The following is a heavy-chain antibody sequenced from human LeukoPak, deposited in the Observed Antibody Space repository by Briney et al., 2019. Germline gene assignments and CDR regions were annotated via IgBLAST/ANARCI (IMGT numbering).Heavy chain of an antibody. J-gene: IGHJ6*03. D-gene: IGHD2-21*01. V-gene: IGHV1-46*01. Sequence: ASVKVSCKASGYTFTGYYMHWVRQAPGQGLEWMGIINPSGGSTSYAQKFQGRVTMTRDTSTSTVYMELSSLRSEDTAVYYCARASSQYSYYYYMDVWGKGTTVTISS. CDR2: INPSGGST. CDR1: GYTFTGYY. CDR3: ARASSQYSYYYYMDV.